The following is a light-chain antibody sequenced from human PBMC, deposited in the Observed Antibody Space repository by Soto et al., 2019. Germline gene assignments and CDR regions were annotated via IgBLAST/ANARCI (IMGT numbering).Light chain of an antibody. Sequence: DIQMTQSPSSLSASVGDRVTITCRASQSLSSYLNWYQQKPGKAPKLLIYAASSLQSGVPSRFSGSGSGTDLTLTISSLQPEDFATYYCQQSYSTPPGYTCGQGTKLEIK. V-gene: IGKV1-39*01. CDR3: QQSYSTPPGYT. CDR2: AAS. J-gene: IGKJ2*01. CDR1: QSLSSY.